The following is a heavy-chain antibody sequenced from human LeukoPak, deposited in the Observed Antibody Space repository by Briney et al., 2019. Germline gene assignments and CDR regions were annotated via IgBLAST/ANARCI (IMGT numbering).Heavy chain of an antibody. CDR2: ISYGGST. J-gene: IGHJ4*02. D-gene: IGHD6-19*01. CDR3: ARPGSTTGWYYFDF. Sequence: PPETLSLTCTVSDGSISSTSYFWGWIRQPPGKGLEWIGSISYGGSTYYNPSLRSRVSISVDTSKNQFSLNLRSVTAADTAVYYCARPGSTTGWYYFDFWGQGTLVTVSS. CDR1: DGSISSTSYF. V-gene: IGHV4-39*01.